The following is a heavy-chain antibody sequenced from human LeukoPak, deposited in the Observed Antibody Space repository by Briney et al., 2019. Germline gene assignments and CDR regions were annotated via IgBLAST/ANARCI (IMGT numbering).Heavy chain of an antibody. CDR1: GFTFSTYW. CDR3: ANNMTTVTAFDY. CDR2: ISGSGGST. V-gene: IGHV3-23*01. Sequence: PGGSLRLSCAASGFTFSTYWMHWVRQAPGKGLEWVSTISGSGGSTYYADSVKGRFTFSRDNSKNTLYLQMNSLRADDTAVYYCANNMTTVTAFDYWGQGTLVTVSS. J-gene: IGHJ4*02. D-gene: IGHD4-17*01.